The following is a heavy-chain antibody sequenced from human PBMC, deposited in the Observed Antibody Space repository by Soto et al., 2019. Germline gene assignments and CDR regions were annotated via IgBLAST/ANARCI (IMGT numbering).Heavy chain of an antibody. CDR3: ARQIVIVGSTYDAFDI. CDR1: GYSFTSYW. J-gene: IGHJ3*02. Sequence: PGESLKISCEAAGYSFTSYWIGWVRLMPAKGLEWMGIIYPGDSDARYSPSFQGQVTISTDKSINTAYLQWSSLKASDTAIYYCARQIVIVGSTYDAFDIWGQGTMVTVS. D-gene: IGHD1-26*01. CDR2: IYPGDSDA. V-gene: IGHV5-51*01.